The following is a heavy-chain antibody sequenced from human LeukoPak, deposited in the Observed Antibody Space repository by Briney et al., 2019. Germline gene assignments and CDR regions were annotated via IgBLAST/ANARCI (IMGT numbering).Heavy chain of an antibody. Sequence: ASVKVSCKASGYTFTSYGISWVRQAPGQGLEWMGWISAYNGNTNYAQKLQGRVTMTTDTSTSTAYMELRSLRSDDTAVYYCARRIVVVPAAIIEDYMYVWGKGTTVTVSS. CDR1: GYTFTSYG. D-gene: IGHD2-2*02. J-gene: IGHJ6*03. CDR2: ISAYNGNT. V-gene: IGHV1-18*01. CDR3: ARRIVVVPAAIIEDYMYV.